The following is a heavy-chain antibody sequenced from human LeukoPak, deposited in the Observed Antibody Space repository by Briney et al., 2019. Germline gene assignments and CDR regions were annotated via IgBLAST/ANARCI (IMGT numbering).Heavy chain of an antibody. CDR3: ARVPAPARYSYDPIDY. CDR1: GYTFTGYY. CDR2: INPNSGGT. V-gene: IGHV1-2*06. Sequence: ASVKVSCKASGYTFTGYYMHWVRQAPGQGLEWMGRINPNSGGTNYAQKFQGRVTMTRDTSISTAYMELSRLRSDDTAVYYCARVPAPARYSYDPIDYWGQEPWSPSPQ. D-gene: IGHD5-18*01. J-gene: IGHJ4*01.